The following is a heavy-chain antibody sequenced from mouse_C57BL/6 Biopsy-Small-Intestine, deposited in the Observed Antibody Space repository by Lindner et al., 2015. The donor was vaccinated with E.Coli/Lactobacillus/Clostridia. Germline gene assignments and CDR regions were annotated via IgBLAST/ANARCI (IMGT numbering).Heavy chain of an antibody. Sequence: VQLQESGPELVKPGASVKISCKASGYALSNSWMNWVKQRPGKGLEWIGRIYPGDGDTDYNGKFKGKATLTADKSSSTAYMQLSSLTTEDSAIYYCARFPYYSDPYAMDYWGQGTSVTVSS. D-gene: IGHD2-12*01. CDR3: ARFPYYSDPYAMDY. CDR2: IYPGDGDT. V-gene: IGHV1-82*01. J-gene: IGHJ4*01. CDR1: GYALSNSW.